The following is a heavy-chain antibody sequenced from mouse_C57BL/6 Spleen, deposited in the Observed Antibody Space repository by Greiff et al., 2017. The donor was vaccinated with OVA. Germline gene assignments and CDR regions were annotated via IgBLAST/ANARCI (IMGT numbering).Heavy chain of an antibody. CDR1: GYTFTDYN. V-gene: IGHV1-22*01. D-gene: IGHD1-1*01. CDR2: INPNNGGT. CDR3: ARNPNYYGSSYVY. J-gene: IGHJ2*01. Sequence: VQLQQSGPELVKPGASVKMSCKASGYTFTDYNMHWVKQSHGKSLEWIGYINPNNGGTSYNQKFKGKATLTVNKSSSTAYMELRSLTSEDSAVYYCARNPNYYGSSYVYWGQGTTLTVSS.